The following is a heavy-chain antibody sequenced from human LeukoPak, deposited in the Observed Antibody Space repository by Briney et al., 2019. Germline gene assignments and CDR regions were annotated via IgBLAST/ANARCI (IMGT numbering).Heavy chain of an antibody. J-gene: IGHJ4*02. CDR1: GSSISNYY. CDR2: IYYSGST. Sequence: SETLSLTCTVSGSSISNYYWSWIRQFPGKGLEWIGYIYYSGSTNYNPSLKSRVTISLDASKKQFSLKLSSVTAADTAVYYCARAQGIAVAGTTVFDYWGQGTLVTVSS. D-gene: IGHD6-19*01. V-gene: IGHV4-59*12. CDR3: ARAQGIAVAGTTVFDY.